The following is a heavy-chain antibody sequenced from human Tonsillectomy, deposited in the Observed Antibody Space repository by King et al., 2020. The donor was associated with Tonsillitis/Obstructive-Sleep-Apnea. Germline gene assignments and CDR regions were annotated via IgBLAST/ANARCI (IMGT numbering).Heavy chain of an antibody. CDR1: GFTFSDYY. CDR2: IGSSGSTI. D-gene: IGHD6-13*01. Sequence: VQLVESGGGLVRPGGSLRLSCAASGFTFSDYYMSWIRQAPGKGLEWVSYIGSSGSTIYYADSVKGRFTISRDNAKNSLYLQMNSLRAEDTAVYYCAGGDSSSWSARDDYYRDVGGKGTTGTVS. J-gene: IGHJ6*03. V-gene: IGHV3-11*01. CDR3: AGGDSSSWSARDDYYRDV.